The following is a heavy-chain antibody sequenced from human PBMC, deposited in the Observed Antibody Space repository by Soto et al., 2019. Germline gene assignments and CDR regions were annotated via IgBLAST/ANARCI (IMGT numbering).Heavy chain of an antibody. CDR3: ARPGSYCSGGSCFPFQH. D-gene: IGHD2-15*01. CDR2: INQDGGEI. J-gene: IGHJ1*01. Sequence: EVQLVDSGGGLVQPGGSLRLSCAASGFTFTSYWMTWVRQAPGKGLEWVANINQDGGEIYYVDSVKGRFTISRDNAKNSLFLHMNSLGPEDTAVYYCARPGSYCSGGSCFPFQHWGQGTRVTVSS. CDR1: GFTFTSYW. V-gene: IGHV3-7*03.